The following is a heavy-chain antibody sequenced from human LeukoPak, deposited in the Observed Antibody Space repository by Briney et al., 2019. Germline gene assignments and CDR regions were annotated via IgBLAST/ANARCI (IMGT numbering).Heavy chain of an antibody. CDR1: GYTFTRYG. D-gene: IGHD6-13*01. J-gene: IGHJ4*02. V-gene: IGHV1-18*01. CDR3: ARDDSSWYFDY. CDR2: ISGYNGIT. Sequence: ASVKVSCKTSGYTFTRYGLSWVRQAPGQGLEWMGWISGYNGITEYPQKFRGRVTVTTDTSTSTAYMELRSLRSDDTAVYYCARDDSSWYFDYWGQGTLVTVSS.